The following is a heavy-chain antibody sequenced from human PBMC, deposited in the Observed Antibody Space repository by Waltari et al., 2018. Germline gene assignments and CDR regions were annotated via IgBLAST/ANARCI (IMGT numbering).Heavy chain of an antibody. Sequence: QVHLQESGPELVEPSATLYLTCTVSNFSINSCAYYWGWIRQPAGKGPEWIGKIYYRGIAYYNPSLESRVAISVDTSRNKFFLSLTSVTAADAAVYYCARAECSTSSCFFVSGFDPWGQGIHVTVSS. CDR2: IYYRGIA. V-gene: IGHV4-39*01. CDR1: NFSINSCAYY. J-gene: IGHJ5*02. CDR3: ARAECSTSSCFFVSGFDP. D-gene: IGHD6-6*01.